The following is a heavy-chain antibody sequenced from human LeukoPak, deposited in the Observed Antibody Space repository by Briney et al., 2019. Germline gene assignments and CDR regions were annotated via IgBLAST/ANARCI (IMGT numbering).Heavy chain of an antibody. CDR3: AKDKALGYCSAGSCLYLDY. CDR2: ISGDGGNT. V-gene: IGHV3-43*02. D-gene: IGHD2-15*01. Sequence: GGSLRLSCAASGFTFDDYAIHWVRQAPGKGLEWVSLISGDGGNTYYADSVKGRFTPSRDNSKNSLYLQMNSLRSEDTAFYYCAKDKALGYCSAGSCLYLDYWGQGTLATVSS. CDR1: GFTFDDYA. J-gene: IGHJ4*02.